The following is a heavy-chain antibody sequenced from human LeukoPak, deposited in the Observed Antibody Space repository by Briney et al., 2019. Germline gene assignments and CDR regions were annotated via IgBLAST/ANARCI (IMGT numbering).Heavy chain of an antibody. J-gene: IGHJ6*03. CDR3: ARDNHYDFWSGYYTGPMDV. Sequence: GGSLRLSCAASGFTFSSYEMNWVRQAPGKGLEWVSSISSSSSYIYYADSVKGRFTISRDNAKNSLYLQMNSLRAEDTAVYYCARDNHYDFWSGYYTGPMDVWGKGTTVTVSS. V-gene: IGHV3-21*01. CDR1: GFTFSSYE. CDR2: ISSSSSYI. D-gene: IGHD3-3*01.